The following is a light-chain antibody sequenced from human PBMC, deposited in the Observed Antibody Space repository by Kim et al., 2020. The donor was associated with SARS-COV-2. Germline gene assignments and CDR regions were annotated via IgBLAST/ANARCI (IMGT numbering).Light chain of an antibody. J-gene: IGKJ1*01. V-gene: IGKV3-20*01. Sequence: STGERATLSCRASQSISSSYFAWYQHKPGQAPRLLISGPSSRATGVPDRFSGSGSETDCTLTISRLEPEDFAVYYCHQYFTSPWTFGQGTRVDIK. CDR1: QSISSSY. CDR3: HQYFTSPWT. CDR2: GPS.